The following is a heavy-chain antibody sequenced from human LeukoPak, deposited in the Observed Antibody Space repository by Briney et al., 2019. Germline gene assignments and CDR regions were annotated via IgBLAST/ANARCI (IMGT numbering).Heavy chain of an antibody. CDR2: ISNSGDTT. Sequence: PGGSLRLSCAASGFTFRSYAMSWVRQAPGKGLGWVSVISNSGDTTYYADSVKGRFTISRDNSKNTLYLQMNSLRAEDTAVYYCAKDSVAGTDKYYYAMDVWGQGTTVTVSS. J-gene: IGHJ6*02. CDR1: GFTFRSYA. D-gene: IGHD6-19*01. V-gene: IGHV3-23*01. CDR3: AKDSVAGTDKYYYAMDV.